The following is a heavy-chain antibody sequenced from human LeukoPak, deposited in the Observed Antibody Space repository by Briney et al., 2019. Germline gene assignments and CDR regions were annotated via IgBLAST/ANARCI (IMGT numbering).Heavy chain of an antibody. CDR2: IYSGSRT. J-gene: IGHJ4*02. Sequence: AGGSLRLSCVASGFTVSSNYMSWVRQAPGKGLEWVSVIYSGSRTYYADSVKGRFTISRDSSQNTLYLQMTRLSVEETDMYFCAARDGYYSPSFDYWGQGTLVTVSS. CDR1: GFTVSSNY. D-gene: IGHD5-24*01. V-gene: IGHV3-66*01. CDR3: AARDGYYSPSFDY.